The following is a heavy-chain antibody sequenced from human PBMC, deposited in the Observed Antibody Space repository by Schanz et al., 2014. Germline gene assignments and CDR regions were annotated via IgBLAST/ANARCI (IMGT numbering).Heavy chain of an antibody. CDR1: GFTFSNHA. Sequence: EVHLLESGGGLVQPGGSLRLSCAASGFTFSNHALSWVRQAPGKGLEWVSGLTEGGGGTYYTDAVKGRFTISRDSSKNTLYLQMNSLRAEDTAVYYCVPMSIAAHWGQGTLVTVSS. J-gene: IGHJ4*02. D-gene: IGHD6-6*01. CDR3: VPMSIAAH. V-gene: IGHV3-23*01. CDR2: LTEGGGGT.